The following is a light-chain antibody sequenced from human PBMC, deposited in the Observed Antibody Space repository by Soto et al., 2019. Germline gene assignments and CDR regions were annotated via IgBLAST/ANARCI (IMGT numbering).Light chain of an antibody. J-gene: IGKJ2*01. Sequence: EIVLTQSPGTLPLSPGERATLSCRASRSISSTYLAWYQQKPGQAPRLLIYGASSRATGIPDRFSGSGSGTDFTLTIIRLEPEDLAVYYCQQYGGSPPYTFGQGTTLEI. CDR1: RSISSTY. V-gene: IGKV3-20*01. CDR2: GAS. CDR3: QQYGGSPPYT.